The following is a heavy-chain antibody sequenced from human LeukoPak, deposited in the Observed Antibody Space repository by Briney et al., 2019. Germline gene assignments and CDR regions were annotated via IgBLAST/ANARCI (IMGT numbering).Heavy chain of an antibody. Sequence: GGSLRLSCATSGFTFSSYWMHWVRQAPGKGLVWVSRINSDGSSTSYADSVKGRFTISRDNAKNTLYLQMNSLRAEDTAVYYCARRNRDGYNDGGDYWGQGTLVTVSS. V-gene: IGHV3-74*01. CDR3: ARRNRDGYNDGGDY. CDR1: GFTFSSYW. CDR2: INSDGSST. J-gene: IGHJ4*02. D-gene: IGHD5-24*01.